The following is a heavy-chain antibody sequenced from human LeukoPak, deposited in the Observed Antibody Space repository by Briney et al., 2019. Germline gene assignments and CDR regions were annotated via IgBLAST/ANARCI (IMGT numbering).Heavy chain of an antibody. Sequence: SETLSLTCTVSGGSISSYFWSWIRQPPGKGLEWIGCVYYSGSTNYNPSLKSRVTISVDTSKNQFSLKLSSVTAADTAVYYCARKRWGYCSSTSCYAGVSFDPWGQGTLVTVSS. D-gene: IGHD2-2*01. J-gene: IGHJ5*02. CDR2: VYYSGST. CDR1: GGSISSYF. V-gene: IGHV4-59*12. CDR3: ARKRWGYCSSTSCYAGVSFDP.